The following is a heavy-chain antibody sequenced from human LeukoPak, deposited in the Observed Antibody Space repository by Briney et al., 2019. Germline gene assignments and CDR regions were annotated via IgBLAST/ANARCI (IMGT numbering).Heavy chain of an antibody. V-gene: IGHV4-61*02. CDR2: IYTSGSS. Sequence: SATLSLTCTVSGGSTSSDSHYWSWLRQPAGKGLEWIGRIYTSGSSSYNPSLKSRVTISIDTSKNQFSLNLTSVTAADTTVYYCARFTPQGYGWGGYNRFDPWGQGTLVTVSS. D-gene: IGHD3-16*01. J-gene: IGHJ5*02. CDR3: ARFTPQGYGWGGYNRFDP. CDR1: GGSTSSDSHY.